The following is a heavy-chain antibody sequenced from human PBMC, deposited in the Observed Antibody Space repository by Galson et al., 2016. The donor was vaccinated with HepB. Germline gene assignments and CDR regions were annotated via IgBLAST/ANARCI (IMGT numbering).Heavy chain of an antibody. V-gene: IGHV3-23*01. Sequence: SLRLSCAASGFTFNTNGMSWVRQAPGKGLEWVSAIGARGRPIYADSVKGRFILSRDNSKNTVWLQMNSLRAEDTAVYYCAKVTYDWGNFYQTEFDPWGRGTLVTVSS. J-gene: IGHJ5*02. CDR2: IGARGRP. CDR1: GFTFNTNG. CDR3: AKVTYDWGNFYQTEFDP. D-gene: IGHD3-10*01.